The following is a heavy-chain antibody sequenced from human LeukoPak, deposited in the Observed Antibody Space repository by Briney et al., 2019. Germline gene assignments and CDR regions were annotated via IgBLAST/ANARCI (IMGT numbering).Heavy chain of an antibody. V-gene: IGHV1-24*01. CDR3: ATASRSYDFWSGLKYYFDY. Sequence: GASVNVSCTVSGYTLTELSMHWVRQAPGKGLEWMGGFDPEDGETIYAQKFQGRVTMTEDTSTDTAYMELSSLRSEDTAVYYCATASRSYDFWSGLKYYFDYWGQGTLVTVSS. J-gene: IGHJ4*02. CDR1: GYTLTELS. CDR2: FDPEDGET. D-gene: IGHD3-3*01.